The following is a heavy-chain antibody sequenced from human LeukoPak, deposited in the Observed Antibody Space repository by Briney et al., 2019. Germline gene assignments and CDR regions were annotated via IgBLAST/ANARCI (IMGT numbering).Heavy chain of an antibody. CDR2: IYRSGST. CDR1: GGSISSYS. Sequence: SETLSLTCTVSGGSISSYSCSWIRQPAGKGVEFIGRIYRSGSTTHNPSLKSRVTMSVDTSKNQFSLKLSSVTAADTAVYYCARLWHCSSATCYSDNWFDPWGQGTLVTVSS. D-gene: IGHD2-2*01. CDR3: ARLWHCSSATCYSDNWFDP. V-gene: IGHV4-4*07. J-gene: IGHJ5*02.